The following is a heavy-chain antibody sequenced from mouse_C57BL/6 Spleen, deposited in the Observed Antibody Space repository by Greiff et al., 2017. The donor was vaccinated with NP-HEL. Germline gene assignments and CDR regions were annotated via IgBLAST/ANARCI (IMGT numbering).Heavy chain of an antibody. CDR1: GYTFTDYE. CDR2: IDPETGGT. CDR3: TKARGGGFAY. Sequence: QVQLKQSGAELVRPGASVTLSCKASGYTFTDYEMHWVKQTPVHGLEWIGAIDPETGGTAYNQKFKGKAILTADKSSSTAYMELRSLTSEDSAVYYCTKARGGGFAYWGQGTLVTVSA. V-gene: IGHV1-15*01. J-gene: IGHJ3*01.